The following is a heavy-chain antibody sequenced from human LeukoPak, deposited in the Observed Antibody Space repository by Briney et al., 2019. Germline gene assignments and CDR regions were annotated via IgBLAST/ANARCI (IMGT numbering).Heavy chain of an antibody. Sequence: PSETLSLTCTVSGGSISTGSYYWGWIRQPPGKGLEWIGNIYYTGSTYYNPSLKSRVTISVDTSKNQFFLKLSSVTAADTAVYYCARGDDSASWLVDYWGQGTLVTVSS. D-gene: IGHD6-13*01. J-gene: IGHJ4*02. CDR2: IYYTGST. V-gene: IGHV4-39*01. CDR3: ARGDDSASWLVDY. CDR1: GGSISTGSYY.